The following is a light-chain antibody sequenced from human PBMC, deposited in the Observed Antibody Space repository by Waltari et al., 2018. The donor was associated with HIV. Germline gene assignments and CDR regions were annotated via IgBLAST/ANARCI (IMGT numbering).Light chain of an antibody. Sequence: SSDLTQDPVASVALGPTVRIPCQGDSLKTYYVTWYQHKSGQAPLLLIYGKNNRPSGIPARFSGSTSGSTAALIITGAQADDEADYYCQSRNTHNNHVIFGGGTTLTVL. CDR3: QSRNTHNNHVI. CDR1: SLKTYY. J-gene: IGLJ2*01. CDR2: GKN. V-gene: IGLV3-19*01.